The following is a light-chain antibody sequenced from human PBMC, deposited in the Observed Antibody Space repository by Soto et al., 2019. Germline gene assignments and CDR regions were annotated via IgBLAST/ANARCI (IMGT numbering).Light chain of an antibody. Sequence: DDVMTQSPLSLPVTLGQPASISCRSSQSLVHSDGNTYLNWFQQRPGQSPRRLIYKVSNRDSGVPDRFSGSGSDTDFTLKISRVEAEDVGVYYCMEGTHWPPWTFGQGTKVEIK. CDR3: MEGTHWPPWT. CDR2: KVS. CDR1: QSLVHSDGNTY. J-gene: IGKJ1*01. V-gene: IGKV2-30*02.